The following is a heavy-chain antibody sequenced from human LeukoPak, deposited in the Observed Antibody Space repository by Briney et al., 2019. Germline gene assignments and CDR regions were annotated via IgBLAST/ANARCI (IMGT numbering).Heavy chain of an antibody. CDR1: GGSISSGSYY. V-gene: IGHV4-39*01. J-gene: IGHJ6*03. Sequence: SETLSLTCTVSGGSISSGSYYWGWIRQPPGKGLEWIGSIYYSGSTYYNPSLKSRVTISVDTSKNQFSLKLSSVTAADTAVYYCARRNLSREQLGYYYYMDVWGKGTTVTVSS. D-gene: IGHD6-6*01. CDR3: ARRNLSREQLGYYYYMDV. CDR2: IYYSGST.